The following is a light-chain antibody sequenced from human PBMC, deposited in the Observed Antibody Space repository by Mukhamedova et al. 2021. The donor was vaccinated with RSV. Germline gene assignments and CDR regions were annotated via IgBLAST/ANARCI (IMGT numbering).Light chain of an antibody. V-gene: IGKV3-20*01. Sequence: GERATLSCRASQTVVSGYLAWYQQRPGQPPRLLIYGASSRATGIPDRFSGSGSGTDFTLTISRLEPEDFAVYYGQRYGSSLLFGQG. CDR3: QRYGSSLL. J-gene: IGKJ1*01. CDR2: GAS. CDR1: QTVVSGY.